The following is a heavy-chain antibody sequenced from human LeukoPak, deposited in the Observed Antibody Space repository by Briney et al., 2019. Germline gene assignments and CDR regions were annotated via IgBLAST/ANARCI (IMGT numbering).Heavy chain of an antibody. CDR3: ARRRIAARHRRGYYFDY. CDR1: GGSFSGYY. Sequence: SETLSLTCAVYGGSFSGYYWSWIRQPPGKGLEWIGEINHSGSTNYNPSLKSRVTISVDTSKNQFSLKLSSVTAADTAVYYCARRRIAARHRRGYYFDYWGQGTLVTVSS. CDR2: INHSGST. D-gene: IGHD6-6*01. J-gene: IGHJ4*02. V-gene: IGHV4-34*01.